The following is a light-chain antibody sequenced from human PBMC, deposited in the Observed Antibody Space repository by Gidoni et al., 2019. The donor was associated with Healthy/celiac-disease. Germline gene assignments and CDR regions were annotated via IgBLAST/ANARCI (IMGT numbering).Light chain of an antibody. Sequence: DIQMTQSPSSLSASVGDRVTITCRASQGISNYLAWYQQKPGKVPKLLIYAASTLQSGVPSRFSGSGSGTDFTLTISSLQPEDVATYYCQKYNSALWTFXQXTKVEIK. CDR3: QKYNSALWT. J-gene: IGKJ1*01. CDR1: QGISNY. V-gene: IGKV1-27*01. CDR2: AAS.